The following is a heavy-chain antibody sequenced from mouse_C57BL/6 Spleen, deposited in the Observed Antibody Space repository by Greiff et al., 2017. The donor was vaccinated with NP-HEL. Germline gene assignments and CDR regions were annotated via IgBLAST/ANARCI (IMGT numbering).Heavy chain of an antibody. CDR3: ARGSNGDY. D-gene: IGHD2-5*01. J-gene: IGHJ2*01. Sequence: VQLQQPGAELVRPGTSVKLSCKASGYTFTSYWMHWVKQRPGQGLEWIGVIDPSDSYTNYNQKFKGKATLTVDTSSSTAYMQLSSLTSEDSAVYYCARGSNGDYWGQGTTLTVSS. V-gene: IGHV1-59*01. CDR1: GYTFTSYW. CDR2: IDPSDSYT.